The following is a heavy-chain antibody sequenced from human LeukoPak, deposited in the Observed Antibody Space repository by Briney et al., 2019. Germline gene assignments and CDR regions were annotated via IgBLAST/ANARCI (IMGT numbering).Heavy chain of an antibody. Sequence: SETLSLTCAVYGGSFSGYCWSWIRQPPGKGLEWIGEINHSGSTNYNPSLKSRVTISVNTSKNQFSLELSSVTAADTAVYYCARDSSGYYGSWGQGTLVTVSS. V-gene: IGHV4-34*01. D-gene: IGHD3-22*01. J-gene: IGHJ5*02. CDR3: ARDSSGYYGS. CDR1: GGSFSGYC. CDR2: INHSGST.